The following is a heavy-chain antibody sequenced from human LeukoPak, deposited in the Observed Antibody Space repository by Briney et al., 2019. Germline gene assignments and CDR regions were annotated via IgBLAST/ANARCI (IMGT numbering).Heavy chain of an antibody. CDR2: INWNGGST. D-gene: IGHD1/OR15-1a*01. CDR3: ARSGGTSDCDYMDV. Sequence: GGSLRLSCAASGFTFDDYGMSWVRQAPGKRLKWVSGINWNGGSTGYADSVKGRFTISRDNAKNSLYLQMNSLRAEDTALYYCARSGGTSDCDYMDVWGKGTTVTVSS. V-gene: IGHV3-20*04. J-gene: IGHJ6*03. CDR1: GFTFDDYG.